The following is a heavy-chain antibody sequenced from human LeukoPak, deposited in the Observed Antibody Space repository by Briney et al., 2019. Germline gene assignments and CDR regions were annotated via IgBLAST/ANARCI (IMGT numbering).Heavy chain of an antibody. Sequence: ASVKVSCKASGYTFTSYDINWVRQATGQGLEWMGWMNPNSGNTGYAQKFQGRVTMTRNTSISTAYMELSRLRSDDTAVYYCAAGVVPAAIIPYYYGMDVWGQGTTVTVSS. CDR2: MNPNSGNT. CDR3: AAGVVPAAIIPYYYGMDV. J-gene: IGHJ6*02. V-gene: IGHV1-8*01. CDR1: GYTFTSYD. D-gene: IGHD2-2*01.